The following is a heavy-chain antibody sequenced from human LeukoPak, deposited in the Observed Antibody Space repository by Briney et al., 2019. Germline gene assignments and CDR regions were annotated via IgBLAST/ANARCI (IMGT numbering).Heavy chain of an antibody. Sequence: GGSLRLSCTASGFTFGDYAMSWFRRAPGKGLEWVGFIRSKAYGGTTEYAAPVKGRFTISRDDSKSIAYLQMNSLKTEDTAVYYCTREDWFDPWGQGTLVTVSS. CDR3: TREDWFDP. CDR1: GFTFGDYA. CDR2: IRSKAYGGTT. V-gene: IGHV3-49*03. J-gene: IGHJ5*02.